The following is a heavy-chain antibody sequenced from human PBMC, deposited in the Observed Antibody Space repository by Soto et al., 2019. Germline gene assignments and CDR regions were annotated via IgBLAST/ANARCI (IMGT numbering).Heavy chain of an antibody. CDR3: AREGGNASTVYSYPFDF. Sequence: QVQLVQSGAEVKKPGSSVKVSCKASGGTFSIYVINWVRQAPGHGLEWMGGVIPMFGTSKYAQKFQGRATITADKSTSTAYMELSSLRSEDTAVYYCAREGGNASTVYSYPFDFWGQGTLVSVSS. D-gene: IGHD3-22*01. CDR1: GGTFSIYV. J-gene: IGHJ4*02. V-gene: IGHV1-69*06. CDR2: VIPMFGTS.